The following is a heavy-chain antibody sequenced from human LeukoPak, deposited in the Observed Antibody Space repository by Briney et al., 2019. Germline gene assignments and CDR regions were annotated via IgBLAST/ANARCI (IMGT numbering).Heavy chain of an antibody. Sequence: GRSLRLSCAASGFTFNHYALHWVRQAPGKGLEWVALISYDGSDKYYAGSVKGRFTISRDNSKDTLYLQMNSLRTEDTAVYYCARERFSSGWTDYWGQGTLVTVSS. J-gene: IGHJ4*02. CDR3: ARERFSSGWTDY. D-gene: IGHD6-19*01. V-gene: IGHV3-30*04. CDR1: GFTFNHYA. CDR2: ISYDGSDK.